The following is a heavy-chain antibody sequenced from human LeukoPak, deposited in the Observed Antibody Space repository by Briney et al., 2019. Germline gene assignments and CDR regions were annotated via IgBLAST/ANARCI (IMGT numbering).Heavy chain of an antibody. CDR3: ARKAAGLTLDF. V-gene: IGHV3-74*01. CDR1: GFTFSSYW. Sequence: GGSLRLSCAASGFTFSSYWMHWVRQAPGKGLVWVSRINSDGSSTNYADSVKGRFTISRGNAENTLYLQMNSLRAEDTAAYYCARKAAGLTLDFWGQGTLVTVSS. J-gene: IGHJ4*02. CDR2: INSDGSST. D-gene: IGHD6-13*01.